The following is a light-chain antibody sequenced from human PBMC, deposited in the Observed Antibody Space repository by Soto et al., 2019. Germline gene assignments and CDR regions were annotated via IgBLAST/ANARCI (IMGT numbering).Light chain of an antibody. J-gene: IGLJ1*01. CDR1: SSNIGAHYD. CDR3: QSYDNSLSVYV. V-gene: IGLV1-40*01. CDR2: GNS. Sequence: QSVLTQPPPVSGAPGQRVTISCTGSSSNIGAHYDVHWYQQLPGTAPKLLIYGNSNRPSGVPDRFSGSKSGTSASLAITGLQAEDEADYYCQSYDNSLSVYVFGTGNKVTVL.